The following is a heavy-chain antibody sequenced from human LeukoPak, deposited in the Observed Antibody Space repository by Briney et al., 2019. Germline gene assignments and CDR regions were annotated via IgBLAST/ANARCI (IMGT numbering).Heavy chain of an antibody. CDR2: NYYSGST. V-gene: IGHV4-59*01. J-gene: IGHJ4*02. Sequence: SETLSLTCTVSAGSISSYYWSWIRQPPGKGLEWIGYNYYSGSTNYNPSLQSRVTISVDTSKNQFSLKLSSVTAADTAVYYCARAEVSGDGFDYWGQGTLVTVSS. CDR1: AGSISSYY. CDR3: ARAEVSGDGFDY. D-gene: IGHD2-15*01.